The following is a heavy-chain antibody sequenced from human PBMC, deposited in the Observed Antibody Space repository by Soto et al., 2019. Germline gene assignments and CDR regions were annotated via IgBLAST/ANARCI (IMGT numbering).Heavy chain of an antibody. V-gene: IGHV3-23*01. CDR3: AKDQESGYSYGRGYGMDV. CDR2: ISGSGGST. J-gene: IGHJ6*02. D-gene: IGHD5-18*01. CDR1: GFTFSSYA. Sequence: GGSLRLSCAASGFTFSSYAMSWVRQAPGKGLEWVSAISGSGGSTYYADSVKGRFTISRDNSKNTLYLQMNSLRAEDTAVYYCAKDQESGYSYGRGYGMDVWGQGTTVTVSS.